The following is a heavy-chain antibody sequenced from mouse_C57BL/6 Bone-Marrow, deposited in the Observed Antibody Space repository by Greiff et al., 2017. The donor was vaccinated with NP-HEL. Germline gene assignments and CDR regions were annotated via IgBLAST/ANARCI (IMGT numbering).Heavy chain of an antibody. CDR1: GFTFSSYG. Sequence: EVKLVESGGDLVKPGGSLKLSCAVTGFTFSSYGMSWVRQTPDKRLVWVATISSGGRYTYSPDSVKGRFTISSANATNTLYLQMSSLKSEVTSMYYCSSPYDYDVAWLTYWGQGTRVTVSA. D-gene: IGHD2-4*01. V-gene: IGHV5-6*01. CDR2: ISSGGRYT. CDR3: SSPYDYDVAWLTY. J-gene: IGHJ3*01.